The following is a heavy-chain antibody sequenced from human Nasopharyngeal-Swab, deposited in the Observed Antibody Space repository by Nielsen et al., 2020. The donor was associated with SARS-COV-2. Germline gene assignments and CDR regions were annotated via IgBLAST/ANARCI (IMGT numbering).Heavy chain of an antibody. CDR2: IIPIFGTA. D-gene: IGHD3-22*01. CDR3: PSFPYDSSGSYYYYGMDV. J-gene: IGHJ6*02. V-gene: IGHV1-69*13. CDR1: GGTFSSYA. Sequence: SVKVSCKASGGTFSSYAISWVRQAPGQGLEWMGGIIPIFGTANYAQKFQGRVTITADESTSTAYMELSSLRSEDTAVYYCPSFPYDSSGSYYYYGMDVWGQGTTVTVSS.